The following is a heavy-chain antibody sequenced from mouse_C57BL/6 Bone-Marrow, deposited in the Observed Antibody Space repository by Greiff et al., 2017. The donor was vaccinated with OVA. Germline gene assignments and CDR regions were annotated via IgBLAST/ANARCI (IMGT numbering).Heavy chain of an antibody. Sequence: VQLQQSGAELVRPGASVKLSCTASGFNIKDDYMHWVKQRPEQGLEWIGWIDPENGDTEYASKFQGKATITADTSSNTAYRQLSSRTSEDTAGYYCTTGQLRRRGYYLDYWGQGTTLTVSS. CDR2: IDPENGDT. D-gene: IGHD3-2*02. V-gene: IGHV14-4*01. CDR3: TTGQLRRRGYYLDY. J-gene: IGHJ2*01. CDR1: GFNIKDDY.